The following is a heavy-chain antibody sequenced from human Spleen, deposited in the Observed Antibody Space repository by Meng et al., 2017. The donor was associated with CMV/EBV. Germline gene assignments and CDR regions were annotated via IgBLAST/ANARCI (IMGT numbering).Heavy chain of an antibody. J-gene: IGHJ2*01. D-gene: IGHD7-27*01. CDR2: ISAYNSNT. Sequence: SGYTFTSYGIRWVRQAPGQGLEWMGWISAYNSNTKYAQKLQGRVTMTTDTSTSTAYMELKSLRSDDTAVYYCARAQLGIAYWYFDLWGRGTLVTVSS. CDR3: ARAQLGIAYWYFDL. V-gene: IGHV1-18*01. CDR1: GYTFTSYG.